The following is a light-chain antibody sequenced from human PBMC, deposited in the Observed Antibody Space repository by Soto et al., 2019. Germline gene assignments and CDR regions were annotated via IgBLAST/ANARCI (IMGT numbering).Light chain of an antibody. V-gene: IGKV3-20*01. CDR1: QSVSSSY. CDR3: QQYGSSRT. J-gene: IGKJ1*01. CDR2: GVS. Sequence: EIVLTQSPGTLSLSPGERATLSCRASQSVSSSYLAWYQQKPGQAPRLLIYGVSSRATGIPDRFSGSGSGTNFTLTITRLEPEDFAVYYFQQYGSSRTFGQGTKVEIK.